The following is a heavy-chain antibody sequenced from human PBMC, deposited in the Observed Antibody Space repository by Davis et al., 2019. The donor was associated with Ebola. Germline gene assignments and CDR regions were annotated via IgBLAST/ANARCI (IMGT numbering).Heavy chain of an antibody. Sequence: PSETLSLTCTVSGGSISSHYWSWIRQPPGKGLEWIGYIYYSGSTNYNPSLKSRVTISVDTSKNQFSLKLSSVTAADTAVYYCARDDYGDYSYAFDIWGQGTMVTVSS. V-gene: IGHV4-59*11. CDR2: IYYSGST. J-gene: IGHJ3*02. D-gene: IGHD4-17*01. CDR3: ARDDYGDYSYAFDI. CDR1: GGSISSHY.